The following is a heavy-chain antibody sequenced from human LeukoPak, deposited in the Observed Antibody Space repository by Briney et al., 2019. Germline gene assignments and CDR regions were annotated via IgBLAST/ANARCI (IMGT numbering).Heavy chain of an antibody. CDR3: AKDLVAAYPYYGMDV. Sequence: ASEKVSCKASGYTFTSYGISWVRQAPGQGLEWMGWISAYNGNTNYAQKLQGRVTMTTDTSTSTAYMELRSLRSDDTAVYYCAKDLVAAYPYYGMDVWGQGTTVTVSS. J-gene: IGHJ6*02. V-gene: IGHV1-18*01. CDR2: ISAYNGNT. D-gene: IGHD2-15*01. CDR1: GYTFTSYG.